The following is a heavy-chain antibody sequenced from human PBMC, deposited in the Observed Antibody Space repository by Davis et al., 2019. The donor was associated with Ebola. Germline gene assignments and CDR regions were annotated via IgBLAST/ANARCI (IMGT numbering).Heavy chain of an antibody. D-gene: IGHD1-26*01. V-gene: IGHV4-59*01. CDR1: GGSISSYS. CDR3: ARRATWFDP. J-gene: IGHJ5*02. Sequence: PETLSPTCILSGGSISSYSWSWNRQLPGKGLEWIGYIHYSGSTNYNPSLKTRFTISVNTSKDQFPLKLSSVTAADTAVYYCARRATWFDPWGQGTLVTVSS. CDR2: IHYSGST.